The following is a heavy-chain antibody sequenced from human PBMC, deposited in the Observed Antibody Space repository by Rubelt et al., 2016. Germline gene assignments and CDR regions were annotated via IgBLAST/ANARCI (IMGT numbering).Heavy chain of an antibody. CDR2: INPNSGGT. J-gene: IGHJ4*02. D-gene: IGHD7-27*01. V-gene: IGHV1-2*02. CDR3: VSDIWGSLGN. Sequence: QVQLVQSGAEVKKPGASVKVSCKASGYTFTDYYMHWVRQAPGQGLEWMGWINPNSGGTSYAQKFQCRVTRTRDTSVSAADMWLGSLRSDDTAVYYCVSDIWGSLGNWGQGTLVTVSS. CDR1: GYTFTDYY.